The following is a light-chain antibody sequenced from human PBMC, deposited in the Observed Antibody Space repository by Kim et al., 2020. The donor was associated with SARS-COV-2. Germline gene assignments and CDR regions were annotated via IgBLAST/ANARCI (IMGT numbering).Light chain of an antibody. Sequence: PGGTVTLTCGSSTGDVTSGHYPYWFQQKPGQAPNTLIYDTDNKHSWTPARFSGSLLGGKAALTLSGAQPEDEADYYCLLSYSVGRLFGGGTQLTVL. CDR1: TGDVTSGHY. CDR2: DTD. CDR3: LLSYSVGRL. J-gene: IGLJ3*02. V-gene: IGLV7-46*01.